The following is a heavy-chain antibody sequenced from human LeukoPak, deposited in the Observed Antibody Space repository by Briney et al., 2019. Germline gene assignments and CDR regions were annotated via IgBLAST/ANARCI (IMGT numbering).Heavy chain of an antibody. CDR3: AKAVGLDYAFDY. CDR2: ISGSGGST. D-gene: IGHD3/OR15-3a*01. V-gene: IGHV3-23*01. Sequence: GGSLRLSCAASGFTFSSYAMSWVRQAPGKGLEWVSAISGSGGSTYYADSVTGRSTISRDNSKNTLYLQMNSLRAEDTAVYYCAKAVGLDYAFDYWGQGTLVTVSS. CDR1: GFTFSSYA. J-gene: IGHJ4*02.